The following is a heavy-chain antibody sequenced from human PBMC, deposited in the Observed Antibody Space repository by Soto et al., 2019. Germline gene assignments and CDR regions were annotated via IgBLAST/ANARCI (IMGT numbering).Heavy chain of an antibody. CDR3: ATPYSSSSSVALGY. J-gene: IGHJ4*02. V-gene: IGHV5-51*01. CDR2: IYPGDSDT. D-gene: IGHD6-6*01. CDR1: GYSFTIYW. Sequence: GESLKSSGKGSGYSFTIYWIGWVLQMPWKGLEWMGIIYPGDSDTRYSPSFQGQVTISADKSISTAYLQWSSLKASDTAMYYCATPYSSSSSVALGYWGQGTLVTVSS.